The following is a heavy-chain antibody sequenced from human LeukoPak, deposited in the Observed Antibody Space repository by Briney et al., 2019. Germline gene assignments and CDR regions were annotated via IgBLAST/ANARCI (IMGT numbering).Heavy chain of an antibody. D-gene: IGHD1-26*01. V-gene: IGHV3-30*02. CDR1: GFTFSSYG. CDR3: AKVTVGAYEIDY. J-gene: IGHJ4*02. CDR2: IRYDGNNK. Sequence: GGSLRLSCAASGFTFSSYGPHWVRQAPGRGLEWVAFIRYDGNNKYYADSVKGRFTISRDNSKNTLYLQMNSLRTEDTAVYYCAKVTVGAYEIDYWGQGTLVTVSS.